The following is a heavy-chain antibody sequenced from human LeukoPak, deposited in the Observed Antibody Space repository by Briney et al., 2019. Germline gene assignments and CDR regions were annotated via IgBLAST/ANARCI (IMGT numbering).Heavy chain of an antibody. Sequence: ASVKVSCKASGYTFTNYGISWVRQAPGQGLEWMGWISAYNGNTNYAQKLQDRVTMTTDTSTSTAYMELRSLRSDDTAVYYCARDNSIGGRGWWFDPWGQGTLVTVSS. J-gene: IGHJ5*02. CDR1: GYTFTNYG. D-gene: IGHD4-23*01. CDR3: ARDNSIGGRGWWFDP. V-gene: IGHV1-18*01. CDR2: ISAYNGNT.